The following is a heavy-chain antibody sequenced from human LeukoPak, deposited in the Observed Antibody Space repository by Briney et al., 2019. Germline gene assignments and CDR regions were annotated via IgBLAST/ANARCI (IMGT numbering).Heavy chain of an antibody. CDR1: GGTFSSYA. Sequence: SVKVSCKASGGTFSSYAISWVRQAPGQGLEWMGGIIPIFGTANYAQKFQGRVTITADESTSTAYMELSSLRSEDTAVYYCARGPKDYYYYYYMDVWGKGTTVAVSS. CDR2: IIPIFGTA. J-gene: IGHJ6*03. V-gene: IGHV1-69*13. CDR3: ARGPKDYYYYYYMDV.